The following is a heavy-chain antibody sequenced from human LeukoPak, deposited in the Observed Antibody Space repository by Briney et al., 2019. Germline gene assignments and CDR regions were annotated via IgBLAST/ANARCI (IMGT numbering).Heavy chain of an antibody. V-gene: IGHV4-59*01. Sequence: PSETLSLTCAVYGGSFSGYYWSWIRQPPGKGLEWIGYIYYSGSTNYNPSLKSRVTISVDTSKNQFSLKLSSVTAADTAVYYCATDLYWGQGTLVTVSS. CDR1: GGSFSGYY. CDR3: ATDLY. J-gene: IGHJ4*02. CDR2: IYYSGST.